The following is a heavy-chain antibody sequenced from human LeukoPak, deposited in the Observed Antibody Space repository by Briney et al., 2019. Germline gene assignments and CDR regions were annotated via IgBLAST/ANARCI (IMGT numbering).Heavy chain of an antibody. CDR2: IYYSGST. D-gene: IGHD6-19*01. J-gene: IGHJ4*02. V-gene: IGHV4-59*08. Sequence: SETLSLTCTVSGGSISSYYWSWIRQPPGKGLEWIGYIYYSGSTNYNPSLKSRVTISVDTSKNQFSLKLSSVTAADTAVYYCATTENSSGWFGYWGQGTLATVSS. CDR1: GGSISSYY. CDR3: ATTENSSGWFGY.